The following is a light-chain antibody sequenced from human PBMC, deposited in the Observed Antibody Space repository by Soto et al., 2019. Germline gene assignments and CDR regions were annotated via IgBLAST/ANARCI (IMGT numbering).Light chain of an antibody. CDR1: SSDVGGQNY. V-gene: IGLV2-8*01. CDR2: AVT. CDR3: SSHAGNNNYV. Sequence: QSVLNQPPSASGSPGQSVAISCTGTSSDVGGQNYVSWYQQHPGKAPKLIIYAVTERPSGIPDRFSGSKSGNTASLTVSGLQTEDEADYYCSSHAGNNNYVFGTGTKVTVL. J-gene: IGLJ1*01.